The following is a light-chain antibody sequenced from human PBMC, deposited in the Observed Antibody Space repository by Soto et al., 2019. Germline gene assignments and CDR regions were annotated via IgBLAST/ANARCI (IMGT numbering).Light chain of an antibody. J-gene: IGKJ1*01. CDR1: QGIRND. CDR3: QQYNSYSWT. V-gene: IGKV1-17*01. CDR2: GAT. Sequence: DIQMTQSPSSLSASLGDRVTITCRASQGIRNDLGWYQHKPGKAPDLLIYGATSLQSGVPSRFSGSGSGTEFTLTISSLQPDDFATYYCQQYNSYSWTLGQGTKVDIK.